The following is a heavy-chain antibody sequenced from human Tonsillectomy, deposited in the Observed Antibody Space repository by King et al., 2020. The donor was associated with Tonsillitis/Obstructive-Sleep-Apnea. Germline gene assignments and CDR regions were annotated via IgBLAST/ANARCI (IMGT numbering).Heavy chain of an antibody. CDR3: AKGSTTGGFDY. CDR2: ISSSSSYT. V-gene: IGHV3-11*06. Sequence: VQLVESGGGLVKPGGSLRLSCAAAGFTFRDYYMNWIRQAPGKGLEWVSYISSSSSYTNYADAVKGRFTISRDNAKNSLYLQMNSLRAEDTAVYYCAKGSTTGGFDYWGQGTLVTVSS. CDR1: GFTFRDYY. D-gene: IGHD1-1*01. J-gene: IGHJ4*02.